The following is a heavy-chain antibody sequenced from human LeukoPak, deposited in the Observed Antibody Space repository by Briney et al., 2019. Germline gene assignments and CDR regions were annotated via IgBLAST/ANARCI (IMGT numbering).Heavy chain of an antibody. Sequence: GGSLRLSCAASGFTVSSNYMSWVRQAPGKGLEWVSIVYSGGSTFYADSVKGRFTISRDNSKNTLYLQMNSLRAEDTAVYYCARGGSYLSAFDIWGQGTMVTVSS. CDR2: VYSGGST. CDR3: ARGGSYLSAFDI. J-gene: IGHJ3*02. D-gene: IGHD1-26*01. V-gene: IGHV3-53*01. CDR1: GFTVSSNY.